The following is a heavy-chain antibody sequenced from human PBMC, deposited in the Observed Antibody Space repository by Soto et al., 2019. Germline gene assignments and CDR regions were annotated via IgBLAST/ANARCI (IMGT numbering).Heavy chain of an antibody. CDR1: GDSVSSGSHH. CDR2: IYFTGRT. D-gene: IGHD2-21*01. Sequence: LQLQESGPGLLRPSETLSLTCTVAGDSVSSGSHHWNWIRQAPGKGLEWIGSIYFTGRTNHNPSLKSRVTISVDTSKNHLSLNLTSVTAADTAVYYCARDLVAIGGRVYAFDLWGQGTMVTVSS. V-gene: IGHV4-61*03. J-gene: IGHJ3*01. CDR3: ARDLVAIGGRVYAFDL.